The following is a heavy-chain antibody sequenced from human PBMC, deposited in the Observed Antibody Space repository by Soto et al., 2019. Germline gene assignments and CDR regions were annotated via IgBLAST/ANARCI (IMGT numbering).Heavy chain of an antibody. V-gene: IGHV3-11*01. J-gene: IGHJ6*03. D-gene: IGHD2-2*01. Sequence: GGSLRLSCAASGFTFSDYYMSWIRQAPGKGLEWVSYISSSGSTIYYADSVKGRFTISRDNAKNSLYLQMNSLRAEDTAVYYCARDRQLPTYSYYYYYYMDVWGKGTTVTVSS. CDR3: ARDRQLPTYSYYYYYYMDV. CDR1: GFTFSDYY. CDR2: ISSSGSTI.